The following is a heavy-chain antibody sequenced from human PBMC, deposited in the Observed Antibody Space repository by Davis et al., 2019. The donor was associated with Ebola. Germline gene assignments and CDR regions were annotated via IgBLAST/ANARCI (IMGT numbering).Heavy chain of an antibody. CDR2: IIPIFDTP. CDR3: ARDFDGGNYYFDY. CDR1: VGLFSSHP. Sequence: SVTVSCKTSVGLFSSHPISWVRQAPRQGLEWVGGIIPIFDTPHYAQKFQGRITIPADASTSTAYMELSSLRSEDTATYFCARDFDGGNYYFDYWGPGTPVTVSS. V-gene: IGHV1-69*13. D-gene: IGHD3-9*01. J-gene: IGHJ4*02.